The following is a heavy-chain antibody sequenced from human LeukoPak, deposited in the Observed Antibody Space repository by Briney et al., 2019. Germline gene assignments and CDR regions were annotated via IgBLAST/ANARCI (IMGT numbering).Heavy chain of an antibody. CDR1: GFTFTSYS. Sequence: GGSLRLSCVASGFTFTSYSMAWVRQAAGKGLDWVSFINATGDHIYYADSMTGWFCMTRDNLKNTLYLQMHSLRAEDRAIYYCAKGIFGVIHNGIDVWGQGTAVTVSS. CDR3: AKGIFGVIHNGIDV. CDR2: INATGDHI. D-gene: IGHD3-3*01. V-gene: IGHV3-23*01. J-gene: IGHJ6*02.